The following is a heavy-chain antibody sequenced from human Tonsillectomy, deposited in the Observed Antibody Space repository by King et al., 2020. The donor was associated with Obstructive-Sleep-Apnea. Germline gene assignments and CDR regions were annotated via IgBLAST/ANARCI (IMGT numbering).Heavy chain of an antibody. J-gene: IGHJ5*02. D-gene: IGHD4-17*01. CDR3: ARGMTPAGWFAP. CDR2: IYYTGST. CDR1: GGSISSYF. Sequence: VQLQESGPGLVKPSQTLSLTCPVSGGSISSYFWTWIRRPPGRGLEWVGYIYYTGSTHYSPSLKSQSTISVDTSKNQFFLKLYFVTAADTAVYYCARGMTPAGWFAPWGQGTLVTVS. V-gene: IGHV4-59*01.